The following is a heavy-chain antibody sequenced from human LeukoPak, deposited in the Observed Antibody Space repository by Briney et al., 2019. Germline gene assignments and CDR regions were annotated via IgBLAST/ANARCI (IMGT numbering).Heavy chain of an antibody. CDR3: AKDSPIAARKSYYFDY. J-gene: IGHJ4*02. D-gene: IGHD6-6*01. Sequence: GGSLRLSCAASRFTFSTYAMHWVRQAPGKGLEWVSAISGSGGSTYYADSVKGRFTISRDNSKNTLYLQMNSLRAEDTAVYYCAKDSPIAARKSYYFDYWGQGTLVTVSS. CDR2: ISGSGGST. CDR1: RFTFSTYA. V-gene: IGHV3-23*01.